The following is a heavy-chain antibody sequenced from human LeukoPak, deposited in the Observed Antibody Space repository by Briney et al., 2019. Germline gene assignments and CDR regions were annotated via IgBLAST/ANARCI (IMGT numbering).Heavy chain of an antibody. J-gene: IGHJ4*02. V-gene: IGHV3-7*03. D-gene: IGHD2-15*01. Sequence: GGSLRLSCAASGFTLSSYWMIWVRQAPGKGLEWVANIKQDGSEISYVDSVKGRFTISGDNAKNSLYLQMNSLRAEDTAVYYCVRGNPFGGYWGQGTLVTVSS. CDR1: GFTLSSYW. CDR2: IKQDGSEI. CDR3: VRGNPFGGY.